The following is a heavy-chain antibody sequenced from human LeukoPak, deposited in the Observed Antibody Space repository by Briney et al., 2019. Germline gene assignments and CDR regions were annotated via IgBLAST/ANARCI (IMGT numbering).Heavy chain of an antibody. CDR2: SRNKANSHTT. V-gene: IGHV3-72*01. CDR1: GFTFSDHY. J-gene: IGHJ4*02. Sequence: RPGGSLRLSCAASGFTFSDHYMDWVRQAPGKGLEWVGRSRNKANSHTTEYAASVKGRLTISRDDSKNSLYLQMNSLKTEDTAVYYCARGEVGYSSRTTCYGFDHWGQGSLVTVSS. CDR3: ARGEVGYSSRTTCYGFDH. D-gene: IGHD2-2*01.